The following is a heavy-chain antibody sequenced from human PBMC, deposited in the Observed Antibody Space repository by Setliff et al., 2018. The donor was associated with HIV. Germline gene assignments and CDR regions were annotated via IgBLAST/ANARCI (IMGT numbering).Heavy chain of an antibody. D-gene: IGHD6-13*01. CDR1: GFTFSSYA. J-gene: IGHJ4*02. Sequence: PGGSLRLSCAASGFTFSSYALTWVRQAPGKGLEWVSTVSPSGNYINYADSVKGRFTISRDNAKNSLDLQMNSLRAEDTAVYYCAKAQPYRDWGQGTLVTVSS. CDR2: VSPSGNYI. V-gene: IGHV3-21*04. CDR3: AKAQPYRD.